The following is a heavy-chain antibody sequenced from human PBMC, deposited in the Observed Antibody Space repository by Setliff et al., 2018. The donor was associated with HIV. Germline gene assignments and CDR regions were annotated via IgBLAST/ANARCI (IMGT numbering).Heavy chain of an antibody. CDR2: IYYSGST. V-gene: IGHV4-30-4*08. J-gene: IGHJ4*02. CDR3: ARIDSATRGTFDY. Sequence: SETLSLTCTVSGGSISSGDYYWSWIRQPPGKGLEWIGYIYYSGSTYYNPSLKSRVTISVDTSKNQFSLKLSSVTAADTAVYYCARIDSATRGTFDYWGQGTLVTVSS. CDR1: GGSISSGDYY. D-gene: IGHD6-25*01.